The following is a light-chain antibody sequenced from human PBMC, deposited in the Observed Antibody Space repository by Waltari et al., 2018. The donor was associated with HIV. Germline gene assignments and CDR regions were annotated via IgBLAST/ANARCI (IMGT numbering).Light chain of an antibody. Sequence: QSVLTQPPSVSGAPGQRVTISCTGSNSNIGAGYGVHWYQHLPGAAPKLLIYDINNRPSGVPDRFSGSKSGTSASLAITGLQVEDEGEYFCQSYDSSLNVIFGGGTKLTVL. J-gene: IGLJ2*01. V-gene: IGLV1-40*01. CDR2: DIN. CDR3: QSYDSSLNVI. CDR1: NSNIGAGYG.